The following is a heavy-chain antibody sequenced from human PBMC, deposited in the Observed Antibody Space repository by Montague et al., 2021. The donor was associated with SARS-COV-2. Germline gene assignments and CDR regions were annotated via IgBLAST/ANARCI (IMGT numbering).Heavy chain of an antibody. J-gene: IGHJ4*02. CDR1: GYSISSGYY. CDR2: IYHSGST. Sequence: SETLSLTCTVSGYSISSGYYWGWIRQPPGKGLEWIGSIYHSGSTYYNPSLKSRVTISVDTSKNQLSLKLCSVTAADTAVYYCARQRRGGLVSTPRFFDYWGQGTLVTVSS. D-gene: IGHD6-19*01. CDR3: ARQRRGGLVSTPRFFDY. V-gene: IGHV4-38-2*02.